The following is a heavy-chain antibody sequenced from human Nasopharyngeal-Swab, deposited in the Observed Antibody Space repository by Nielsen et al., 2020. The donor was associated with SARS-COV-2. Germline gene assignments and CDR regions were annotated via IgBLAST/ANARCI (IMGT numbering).Heavy chain of an antibody. D-gene: IGHD1-26*01. Sequence: GEYLKISCVASGFTFSSYGMHWVRQAPGKGLEGVAVISYDGYNKYYADSVKGRFTISRDNSKNTLYLQMNSLRAEDTAVYYCAKPASGSYFSDFDYWGQGTLVTVSS. CDR2: ISYDGYNK. V-gene: IGHV3-30*18. CDR3: AKPASGSYFSDFDY. J-gene: IGHJ4*02. CDR1: GFTFSSYG.